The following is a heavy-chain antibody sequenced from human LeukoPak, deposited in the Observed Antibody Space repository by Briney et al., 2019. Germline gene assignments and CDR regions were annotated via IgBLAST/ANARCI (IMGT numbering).Heavy chain of an antibody. CDR1: GGSISSYY. D-gene: IGHD2-15*01. J-gene: IGHJ4*02. CDR2: ISSSSSYI. Sequence: ETLSLTCTVSGGSISSYYWSWIRQPPGKGLEWVSSISSSSSYIYYADSVKGRFTISRDNDKNTLYLQMNSLRAEDTAVYYCARGWWFDYWGQGTLVTVSS. CDR3: ARGWWFDY. V-gene: IGHV3-21*01.